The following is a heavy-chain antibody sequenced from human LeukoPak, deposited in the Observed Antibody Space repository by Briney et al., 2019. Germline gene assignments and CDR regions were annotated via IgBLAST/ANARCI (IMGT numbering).Heavy chain of an antibody. V-gene: IGHV1-8*03. CDR3: ARGSIAVAPDAFDI. Sequence: GASVKVSCKASGYTFTSYDINWVRQATGQGLEWMGWMNPNSGNTGYAQKFQGRVTITRNTSISTAYMELSSLRSEDTAVYYCARGSIAVAPDAFDIWGQGTMVTVSS. D-gene: IGHD6-19*01. J-gene: IGHJ3*02. CDR1: GYTFTSYD. CDR2: MNPNSGNT.